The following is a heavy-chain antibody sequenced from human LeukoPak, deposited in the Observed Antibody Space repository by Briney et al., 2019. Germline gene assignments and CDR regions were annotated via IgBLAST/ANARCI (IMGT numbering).Heavy chain of an antibody. CDR3: ARGGPFPSGSSSREYYLDY. J-gene: IGHJ4*02. Sequence: GASVKVSCKASGYDFINYGISWVRQAPGQGLEWMGWRSIYNGNTDYKLKSRGTMTTCTSTRTGKMEVRSRRSDDTAVYYCARGGPFPSGSSSREYYLDYWGQGTLVTVSS. V-gene: IGHV1-18*01. CDR1: GYDFINYG. CDR2: RSIYNGNT. D-gene: IGHD6-6*01.